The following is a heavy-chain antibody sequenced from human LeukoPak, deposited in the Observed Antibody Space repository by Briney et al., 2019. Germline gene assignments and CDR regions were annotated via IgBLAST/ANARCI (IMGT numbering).Heavy chain of an antibody. CDR2: ISFSDGT. V-gene: IGHV4-4*07. Sequence: SETLSLTCAVSGASVSSNYWSWIRQSAGERLEWIGRISFSDGTNYSPSLKSRVSMSLDASKSQFSLKLSSVTAADTAVYYCARGPRVRRETRTKPYNWFDPWGQGTLVTVSS. CDR3: ARGPRVRRETRTKPYNWFDP. CDR1: GASVSSNY. D-gene: IGHD3-10*01. J-gene: IGHJ5*02.